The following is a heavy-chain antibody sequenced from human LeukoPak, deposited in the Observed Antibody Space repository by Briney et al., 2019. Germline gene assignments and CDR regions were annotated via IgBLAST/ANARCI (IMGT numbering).Heavy chain of an antibody. D-gene: IGHD3-10*01. CDR2: ISGNGVST. Sequence: TGGSLRLSWAASGFTFSSYAMHWARQAPGKGLEYVSAISGNGVSTYYTNSVKGRFTISRDNSKNTLYLQMGSLRAEDMAVYYCARNQEFYYDSGSPPDYWGQGTLVTVSS. CDR1: GFTFSSYA. J-gene: IGHJ4*02. V-gene: IGHV3-64*01. CDR3: ARNQEFYYDSGSPPDY.